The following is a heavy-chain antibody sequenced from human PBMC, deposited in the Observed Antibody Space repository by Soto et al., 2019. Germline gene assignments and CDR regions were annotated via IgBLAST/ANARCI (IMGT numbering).Heavy chain of an antibody. CDR1: GFIFSSYA. D-gene: IGHD2-15*01. J-gene: IGHJ6*02. CDR3: ARAYCSGGSCYSYYYYGMDV. CDR2: ISYDGSNK. Sequence: GGSLRLSCAASGFIFSSYAMHCVRQAPGKGLEWVAVISYDGSNKYYADSVKGRFTISRDNSKNTLYLQMNSLRAEDTAVYYCARAYCSGGSCYSYYYYGMDVWGQGTTVTVSS. V-gene: IGHV3-30-3*01.